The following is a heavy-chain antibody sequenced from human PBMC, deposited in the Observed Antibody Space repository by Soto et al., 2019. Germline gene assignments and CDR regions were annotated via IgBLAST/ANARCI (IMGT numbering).Heavy chain of an antibody. D-gene: IGHD3-10*01. J-gene: IGHJ5*02. Sequence: ASVKVSCKASGYTFTSYDINWVRQATGQGLEWMGWMNPNSGNTGYAQKFQGRVTMTRNTSISTAYMELSSLRSEDTAVYYCARSPAKSMYGSGSYYWFDPWGQGTLVTVSS. CDR2: MNPNSGNT. V-gene: IGHV1-8*01. CDR3: ARSPAKSMYGSGSYYWFDP. CDR1: GYTFTSYD.